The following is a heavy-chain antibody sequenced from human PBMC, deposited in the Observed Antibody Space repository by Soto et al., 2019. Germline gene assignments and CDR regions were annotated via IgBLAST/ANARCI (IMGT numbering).Heavy chain of an antibody. D-gene: IGHD1-26*01. CDR3: TTSEGSPYYYYYMDV. CDR2: IKSKTDGGTT. CDR1: GFTFSNAW. J-gene: IGHJ6*03. V-gene: IGHV3-15*01. Sequence: GGSLRLSCAASGFTFSNAWMSWVRQAPGKGLEWVGRIKSKTDGGTTDYAAPVKGRFTISRDDSKNTLYLQMNSLKTEDTAVYYCTTSEGSPYYYYYMDVWGKGTTVTVSS.